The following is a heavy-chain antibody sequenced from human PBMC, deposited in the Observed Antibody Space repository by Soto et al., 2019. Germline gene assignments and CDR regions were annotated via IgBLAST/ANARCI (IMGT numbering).Heavy chain of an antibody. CDR2: IIPIFGTA. V-gene: IGHV1-69*01. CDR1: GGTFSSYA. CDR3: ARDLARYYDSSGPY. J-gene: IGHJ4*02. D-gene: IGHD3-22*01. Sequence: QVQLVQSGAEVKKPGSSVKVSCKASGGTFSSYAISWVRQAPGQGLEWMGGIIPIFGTANYAQKFQGRVTITADESTSTAYMERSSLRSEDTAVYYCARDLARYYDSSGPYWGQGTLVTVSS.